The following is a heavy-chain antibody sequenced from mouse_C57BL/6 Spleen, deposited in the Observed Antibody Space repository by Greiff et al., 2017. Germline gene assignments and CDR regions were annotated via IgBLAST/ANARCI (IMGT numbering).Heavy chain of an antibody. J-gene: IGHJ2*01. CDR3: ARDGGLRRRYYFDY. D-gene: IGHD2-4*01. CDR2: ISDGGSYT. Sequence: DVMLVESGGGLVKPGGSLKLSCAASGFTFSSSAMSWVRQTPEKRLEWVATISDGGSYTYYPDTVKGRFTISRDNAKNNLYLQMSHLKSEDTAMXYCARDGGLRRRYYFDYWGQGTTLTVSS. CDR1: GFTFSSSA. V-gene: IGHV5-4*01.